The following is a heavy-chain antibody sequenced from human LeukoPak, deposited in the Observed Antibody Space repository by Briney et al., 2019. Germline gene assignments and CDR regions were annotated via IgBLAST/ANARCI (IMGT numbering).Heavy chain of an antibody. J-gene: IGHJ4*02. D-gene: IGHD3-22*01. CDR3: TTAPDRSDY. V-gene: IGHV3-23*01. CDR1: GFTFSGYS. CDR2: LSSSDGST. Sequence: GGSLRLSCAASGFTFSGYSMSWVRQAPGKGLEWVSALSSSDGSTFYTDSVKGRFTISRDNSKNTLYLQMNSLRAEDTAVYYCTTAPDRSDYWGQGTLVTVSS.